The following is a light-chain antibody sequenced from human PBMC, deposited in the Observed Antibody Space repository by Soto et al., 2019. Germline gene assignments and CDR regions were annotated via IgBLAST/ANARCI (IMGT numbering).Light chain of an antibody. J-gene: IGKJ2*01. CDR3: QQSYSTPPT. CDR1: QSINNY. CDR2: GAT. V-gene: IGKV1-39*01. Sequence: DIQMTQSPSSLSASVGDRLTITCRARQSINNYLNWSQQKPGKSPKLLISGATSFQSGVPSRFGGTGSGTDFTLTIHSLQPEDFATYYCQQSYSTPPTFGQGTKLEIK.